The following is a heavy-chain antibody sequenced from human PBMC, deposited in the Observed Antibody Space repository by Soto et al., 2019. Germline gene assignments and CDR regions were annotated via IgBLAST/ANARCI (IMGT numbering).Heavy chain of an antibody. D-gene: IGHD2-8*01. V-gene: IGHV3-23*01. J-gene: IGHJ3*02. CDR2: ISGSGGST. CDR1: GFTFSSYA. CDR3: AIRLRGIVPVIDAFDI. Sequence: GGSLRLSCAASGFTFSSYAMSWVRQAPGKGLEWVSAISGSGGSTYYADSVKGRFTISRDNSKNTLYLQMNSLRAEDTAVYYCAIRLRGIVPVIDAFDIWGQGTMVTVS.